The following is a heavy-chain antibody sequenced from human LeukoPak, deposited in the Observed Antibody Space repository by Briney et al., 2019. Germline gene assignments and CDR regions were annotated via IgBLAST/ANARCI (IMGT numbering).Heavy chain of an antibody. CDR3: ARDRVVRGVIIGTGYYYYYGMDV. CDR2: IYYSGST. D-gene: IGHD3-10*01. V-gene: IGHV4-39*07. J-gene: IGHJ6*02. Sequence: SETPSLTCTVSGGSISSSSYYWGWIRQPPGKGLEWIGSIYYSGSTYYNPSLKSRVTISVDTSKNQFSLKLSSVTAADTAVYYCARDRVVRGVIIGTGYYYYYGMDVWGQGTTVTVSS. CDR1: GGSISSSSYY.